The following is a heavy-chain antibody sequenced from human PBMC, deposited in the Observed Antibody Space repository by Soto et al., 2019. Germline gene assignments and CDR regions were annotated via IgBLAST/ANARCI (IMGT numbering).Heavy chain of an antibody. D-gene: IGHD3-10*01. J-gene: IGHJ5*02. CDR1: GYTLTALS. CDR2: FDPEDGET. CDR3: ARPWRVGAIILDP. V-gene: IGHV1-24*01. Sequence: ASAKVSCKVSGYTLTALSMNWVRQAPGKGREWMGGFDPEDGETIYAQKFQGRVTITRDTSASTAYMGLSSLRSEHTPVYYCARPWRVGAIILDPWGQGTLVPVSS.